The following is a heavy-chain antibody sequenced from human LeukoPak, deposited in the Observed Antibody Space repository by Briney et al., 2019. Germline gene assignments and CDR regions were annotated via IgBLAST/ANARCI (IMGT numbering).Heavy chain of an antibody. D-gene: IGHD6-25*01. J-gene: IGHJ4*02. V-gene: IGHV3-23*01. CDR2: ISGSGGST. Sequence: PGGSLRLSCAASGFTSSNYAMSWVRQVPGKGLEWVSTISGSGGSTYYADSLKGRFGISRDNSKNTLFLQMKSLRAEDTAVYYCASERGYTSGLGTLDYWGQGTLVTVST. CDR3: ASERGYTSGLGTLDY. CDR1: GFTSSNYA.